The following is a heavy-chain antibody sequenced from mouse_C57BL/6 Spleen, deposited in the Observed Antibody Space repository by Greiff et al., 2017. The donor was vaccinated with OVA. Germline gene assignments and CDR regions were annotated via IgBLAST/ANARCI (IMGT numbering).Heavy chain of an antibody. Sequence: VQRVESGAELVRPGASVTLSCKASGYTFTDYEMHWVKQTPVHGLEWIGAIDPETGGTAYNQKFKGKDILTADKSSSTAYMELRSLTSEDSAVYYCTRMAAQATLFAYWGQGTLVTVSA. D-gene: IGHD3-2*02. J-gene: IGHJ3*01. CDR2: IDPETGGT. CDR1: GYTFTDYE. CDR3: TRMAAQATLFAY. V-gene: IGHV1-15*01.